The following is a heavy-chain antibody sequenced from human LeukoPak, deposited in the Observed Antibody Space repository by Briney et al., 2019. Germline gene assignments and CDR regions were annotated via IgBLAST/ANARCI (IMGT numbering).Heavy chain of an antibody. J-gene: IGHJ4*02. CDR1: GFTFSSYA. Sequence: GGSLRLSCAASGFTFSSYAMSWVRQAPGKGLEWVSAISGSGGSTYYADSVKGRFTTSRDNSKNTLYLQVNSLRAEDTAVYYCAKGGKWDVTPFDYWGQGTLVTVSS. CDR3: AKGGKWDVTPFDY. V-gene: IGHV3-23*01. CDR2: ISGSGGST. D-gene: IGHD1-26*01.